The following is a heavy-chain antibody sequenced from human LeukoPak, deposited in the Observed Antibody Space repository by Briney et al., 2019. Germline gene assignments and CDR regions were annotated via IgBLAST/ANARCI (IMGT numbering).Heavy chain of an antibody. Sequence: SETLSLTCAVYGGSFSGYYWSWIRQPPGKGLEWIGEINHSGSTNYNPSLKSRVTISVDTSKNQFSLKLSSVTAADTAVYYCARHPQSSYSSGWYFGLGWDYYYMDVWGKGTTVTISS. CDR1: GGSFSGYY. CDR3: ARHPQSSYSSGWYFGLGWDYYYMDV. D-gene: IGHD6-19*01. V-gene: IGHV4-34*01. CDR2: INHSGST. J-gene: IGHJ6*03.